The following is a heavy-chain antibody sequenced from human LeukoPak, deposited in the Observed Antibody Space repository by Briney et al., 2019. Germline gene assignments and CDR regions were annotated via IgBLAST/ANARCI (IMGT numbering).Heavy chain of an antibody. V-gene: IGHV4-59*05. D-gene: IGHD3-22*01. CDR2: IYYSGST. Sequence: GSLRLSCAASGFTVSNNYMSWVRQAPGKGLEWIGSIYYSGSTYYNPSLKSRITISVDTSKNQFSLKLSSVTAADTAVYYCARRVSDPLKVDYWGQGTLVTVSS. CDR3: ARRVSDPLKVDY. CDR1: GFTVSNNY. J-gene: IGHJ4*02.